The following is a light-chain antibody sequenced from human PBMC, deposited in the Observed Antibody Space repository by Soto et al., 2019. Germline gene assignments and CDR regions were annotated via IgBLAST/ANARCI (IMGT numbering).Light chain of an antibody. Sequence: QSALTQPPSASGSPGQSVTISCTGTSSDVGGYNYVSWYQQHPGKPPKLMIYEVSKRPSGVPDRFSGSKSGNTATLTVSGLQAEDEADYYCSSYAGSNNLVVFGGGTKLTVL. CDR3: SSYAGSNNLVV. CDR2: EVS. J-gene: IGLJ2*01. V-gene: IGLV2-8*01. CDR1: SSDVGGYNY.